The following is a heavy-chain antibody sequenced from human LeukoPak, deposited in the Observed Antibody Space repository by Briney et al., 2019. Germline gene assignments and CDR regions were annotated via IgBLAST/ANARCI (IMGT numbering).Heavy chain of an antibody. CDR2: MNPNSGNT. CDR3: ARSGGATTHYYYYMDV. CDR1: GYTSTSYD. V-gene: IGHV1-8*01. D-gene: IGHD1-26*01. Sequence: ASVKVSCKASGYTSTSYDINWVRQATGQGLEWMGWMNPNSGNTGYAQKFQGRVAMTRNTSISTAYMELSSLRSEDTAVYYCARSGGATTHYYYYMDVWGKGTTVTVSS. J-gene: IGHJ6*03.